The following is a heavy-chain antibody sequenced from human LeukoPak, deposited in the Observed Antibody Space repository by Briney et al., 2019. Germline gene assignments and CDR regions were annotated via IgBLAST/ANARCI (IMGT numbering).Heavy chain of an antibody. CDR1: GFTFSGSA. Sequence: PGGSLRLSCAASGFTFSGSAIHWVRQASGKGLEWVGRIRDKANSYATAYIASVKGRFTISRDDSKNTAYLQMSSLRSDDTAVYYCARDFGVPEYYYDSSAWYEFDYWGQGTLVTVSS. CDR3: ARDFGVPEYYYDSSAWYEFDY. CDR2: IRDKANSYAT. J-gene: IGHJ4*02. D-gene: IGHD3-22*01. V-gene: IGHV3-73*01.